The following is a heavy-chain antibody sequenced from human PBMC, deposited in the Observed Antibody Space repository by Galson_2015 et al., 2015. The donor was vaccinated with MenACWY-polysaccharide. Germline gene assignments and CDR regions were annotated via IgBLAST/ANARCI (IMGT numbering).Heavy chain of an antibody. CDR2: ISGSGGTT. V-gene: IGHV3-23*01. J-gene: IGHJ3*02. Sequence: SLRLSCAASGFTFSSYAMSWVRQAPGKGLEWVSIISGSGGTTYYADSVKGRFTISRDNSKDTLYLQMNSLRAEDTAVYCCECATRHAFDIWGQGTMVTVSS. D-gene: IGHD5-24*01. CDR3: ECATRHAFDI. CDR1: GFTFSSYA.